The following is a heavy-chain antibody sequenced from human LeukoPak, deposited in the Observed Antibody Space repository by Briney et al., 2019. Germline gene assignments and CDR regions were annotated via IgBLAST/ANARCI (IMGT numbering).Heavy chain of an antibody. CDR1: GGSISSGSYY. CDR3: ARAKVYYGSGSYYKVNYFDY. V-gene: IGHV4-61*02. D-gene: IGHD3-10*01. J-gene: IGHJ4*02. CDR2: IYTSGST. Sequence: SETLSLTCTVSGGSISSGSYYWSWIRQPAGKGLEWIGRIYTSGSTNYNPSLKSRVTISVDTSKNQFSLKLSSVTAADTAVYYCARAKVYYGSGSYYKVNYFDYWGQGTLVTVSS.